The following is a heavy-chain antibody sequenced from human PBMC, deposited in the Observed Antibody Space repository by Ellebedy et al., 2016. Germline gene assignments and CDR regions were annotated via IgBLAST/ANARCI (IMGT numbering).Heavy chain of an antibody. V-gene: IGHV3-30*18. CDR1: GFTFTSHY. CDR2: MSSDGSDK. Sequence: GGSLRLSCAASGFTFTSHYMHWVRQAPGKGLEWVAIMSSDGSDKRYADSVRGRFTISRDNSKNTLYLQMDSLRSEETAVYYCAKDRTGGWSFDYWGQGTLVTVSS. J-gene: IGHJ4*02. CDR3: AKDRTGGWSFDY. D-gene: IGHD6-19*01.